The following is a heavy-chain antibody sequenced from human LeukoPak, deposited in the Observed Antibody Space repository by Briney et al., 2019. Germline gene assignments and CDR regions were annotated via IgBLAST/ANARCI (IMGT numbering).Heavy chain of an antibody. D-gene: IGHD3-22*01. CDR1: DYSISSGYY. CDR2: IYHSGST. CDR3: ARGDYYDSSGLDY. J-gene: IGHJ4*02. V-gene: IGHV4-38-2*02. Sequence: SETLSLTCTVSDYSISSGYYWGWIRQPPGKGLEWIGSIYHSGSTYYNPSLKSRVTISVDTSKNQFSLKLSSVTAADTAVYHCARGDYYDSSGLDYWGQGTLVTVSS.